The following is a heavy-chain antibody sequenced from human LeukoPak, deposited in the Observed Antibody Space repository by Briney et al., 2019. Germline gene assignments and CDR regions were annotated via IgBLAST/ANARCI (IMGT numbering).Heavy chain of an antibody. V-gene: IGHV3-21*01. D-gene: IGHD6-13*01. Sequence: PGGSLRLSCAASGFTFSTYSMTWVRQAPGKGLEWVSSITSSSSYIYYADSVKGRFTISRDNAKNSLYLQMNSLRAEDTAVYYCASPSLTAAAPFDYWGQGTLVTVSS. CDR2: ITSSSSYI. CDR3: ASPSLTAAAPFDY. CDR1: GFTFSTYS. J-gene: IGHJ4*02.